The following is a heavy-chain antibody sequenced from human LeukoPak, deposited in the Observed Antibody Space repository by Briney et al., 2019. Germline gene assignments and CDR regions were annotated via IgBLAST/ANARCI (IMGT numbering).Heavy chain of an antibody. V-gene: IGHV3-74*01. CDR2: INSDGSIT. CDR1: GFTFTTYW. D-gene: IGHD5-18*01. Sequence: GGSLRLSCAASGFTFTTYWMHWVRQAPGKGLVWVSHINSDGSITSYADSVKGRFTTSRDNAKNTLYLQMNSLRAEDTAVYYCARDAVDTANAVWGQGTTVTVSS. J-gene: IGHJ6*02. CDR3: ARDAVDTANAV.